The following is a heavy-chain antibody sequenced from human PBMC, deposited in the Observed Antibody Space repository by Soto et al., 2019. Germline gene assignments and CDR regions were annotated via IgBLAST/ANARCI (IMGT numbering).Heavy chain of an antibody. Sequence: PSETLSLTCTVSGGSISSGGYYWYWIRQHPGKGLEWIGSIYYSGSTYYNPSLKSRVTISVDTSKNQFSLKLSSVTAADTAVYYCARRAITGDHHWGQGTLVTVSS. CDR1: GGSISSGGYY. J-gene: IGHJ4*02. D-gene: IGHD7-27*01. V-gene: IGHV4-39*01. CDR2: IYYSGST. CDR3: ARRAITGDHH.